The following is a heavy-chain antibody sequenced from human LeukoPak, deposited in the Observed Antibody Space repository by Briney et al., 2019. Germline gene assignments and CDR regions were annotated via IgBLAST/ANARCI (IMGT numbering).Heavy chain of an antibody. CDR3: ARSLSTAGIEY. CDR2: AFHSGST. V-gene: IGHV4-38-2*01. CDR1: GYSISSGRY. D-gene: IGHD2-2*01. J-gene: IGHJ4*01. Sequence: SETLSLTCAVSGYSISSGRYWGWIRQPPGKGLEWIGSAFHSGSTYYNPSLKSRVTISVDTSKNQFSLNLRSVTAADTAVYYCARSLSTAGIEYWGHGTLVTVSS.